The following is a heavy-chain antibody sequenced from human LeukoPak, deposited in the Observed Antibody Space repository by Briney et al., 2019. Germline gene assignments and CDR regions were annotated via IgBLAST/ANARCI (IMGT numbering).Heavy chain of an antibody. J-gene: IGHJ4*02. Sequence: SVKVSCKASGGTFSSYAISWVRQAPGQGLEWMGRIIPILGIANYAQKFQGRVTITADKSTSTAYMELSSLRSEDTAVYYCARDNYYYDSSGTGTRSDYWGQGTLVTVSS. CDR2: IIPILGIA. CDR1: GGTFSSYA. CDR3: ARDNYYYDSSGTGTRSDY. V-gene: IGHV1-69*04. D-gene: IGHD3-22*01.